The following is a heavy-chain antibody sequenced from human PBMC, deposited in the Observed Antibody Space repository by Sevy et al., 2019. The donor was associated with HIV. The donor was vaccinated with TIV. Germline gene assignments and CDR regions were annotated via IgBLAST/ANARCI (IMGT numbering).Heavy chain of an antibody. CDR2: IYYNGHI. J-gene: IGHJ4*02. V-gene: IGHV4-59*08. Sequence: SETLSLTCTVSGGSITSLYWNWIHQPPGKGLEWIANIYYNGHINYNPSLKSRVTLSLDTSKNQFSLRLSSVTAADTAMYYCAGENAWGRGYSWGQGTLVTVSS. CDR1: GGSITSLY. CDR3: AGENAWGRGYS. D-gene: IGHD1-26*01.